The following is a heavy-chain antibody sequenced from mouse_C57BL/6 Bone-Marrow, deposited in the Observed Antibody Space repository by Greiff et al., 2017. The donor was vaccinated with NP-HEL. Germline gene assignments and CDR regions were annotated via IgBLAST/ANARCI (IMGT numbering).Heavy chain of an antibody. Sequence: QVQLQQPGAELVKPGASVKLSCKASGYTFTSYWMQWVKQRPGQGLEWIGEIDPSDSYTNYNQKFKGKATLTVDTSSSTAYMQLSSLTSEDSAVYYCAREGGIYGWFYGNYVLFAYWGQGTLVTVSA. J-gene: IGHJ3*01. D-gene: IGHD2-1*01. CDR1: GYTFTSYW. CDR2: IDPSDSYT. V-gene: IGHV1-50*01. CDR3: AREGGIYGWFYGNYVLFAY.